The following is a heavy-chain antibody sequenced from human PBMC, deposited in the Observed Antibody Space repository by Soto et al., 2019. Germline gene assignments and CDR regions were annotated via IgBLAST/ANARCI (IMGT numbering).Heavy chain of an antibody. CDR1: GYTFTSYA. V-gene: IGHV1-3*01. CDR2: INAGNGNT. J-gene: IGHJ6*02. D-gene: IGHD2-15*01. Sequence: GASVKVSCKASGYTFTSYAMHWVRQAPGQRLEWMGWINAGNGNTKYSQKFQGRVTITRDTSASTAYMELSSLRSEDTAVYYCARVVGYCSGGSCFRPLYYYGMDVWGQGTTVTVSS. CDR3: ARVVGYCSGGSCFRPLYYYGMDV.